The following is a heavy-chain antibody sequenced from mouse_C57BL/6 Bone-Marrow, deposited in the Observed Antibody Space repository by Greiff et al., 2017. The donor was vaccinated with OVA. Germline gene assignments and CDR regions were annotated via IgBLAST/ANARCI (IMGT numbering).Heavy chain of an antibody. CDR1: GFTFSSYA. CDR2: ISSGGDYI. J-gene: IGHJ1*03. V-gene: IGHV5-9-1*02. Sequence: EVMLVESGEGLVKPGGSLKLSCAASGFTFSSYAMSWVRQTPEKRLEWVAYISSGGDYIYYADTVKGRFTISRDNARNTLYLQMSSLKSEDTAMYYCTRGDYGSSYGYWYFDVWGTGTTVTVSS. CDR3: TRGDYGSSYGYWYFDV. D-gene: IGHD1-1*01.